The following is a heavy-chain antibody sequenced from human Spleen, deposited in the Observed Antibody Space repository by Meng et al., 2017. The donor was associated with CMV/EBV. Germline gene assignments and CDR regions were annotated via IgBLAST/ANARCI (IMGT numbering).Heavy chain of an antibody. Sequence: GGSLRLSCAASGFTFSDHYMDWVRQAPGKGLEWVGRTTNKANSYTTEYAASVKGRFTISRDDSKNSLYLQMNSLKTEDTAVYYCARGQPTYYYYGLDVWGQGTTVTVSS. CDR1: GFTFSDHY. CDR2: TTNKANSYTT. V-gene: IGHV3-72*01. D-gene: IGHD1-26*01. CDR3: ARGQPTYYYYGLDV. J-gene: IGHJ6*02.